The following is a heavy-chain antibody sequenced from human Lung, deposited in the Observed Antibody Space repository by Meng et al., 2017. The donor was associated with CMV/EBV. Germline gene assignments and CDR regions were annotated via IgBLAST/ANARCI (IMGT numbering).Heavy chain of an antibody. J-gene: IGHJ5*02. CDR2: LYYSGDT. Sequence: SXTXSLXCTVSGDSVSSGPYYWSWIRQPPGKGLEWIGYLYYSGDTNYNPSLKSGVTMSVDSSKNQFPLKLRSVTSADTAVYYCARFLRGYDSVGWFDPWGQGTLVTVSS. CDR1: GDSVSSGPYY. D-gene: IGHD3-3*01. V-gene: IGHV4-61*01. CDR3: ARFLRGYDSVGWFDP.